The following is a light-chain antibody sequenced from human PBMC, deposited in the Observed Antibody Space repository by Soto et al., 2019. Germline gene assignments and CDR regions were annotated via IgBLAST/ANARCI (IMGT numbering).Light chain of an antibody. CDR2: EVS. CDR1: SSDVGGYNY. V-gene: IGLV2-14*01. J-gene: IGLJ2*01. Sequence: QSALTQPASVSGSPEQSITISCTGTSSDVGGYNYVSWYQQHPGKAPKLMIYEVSNRPSGVSNRFSGSKSGNTASLTISGLQAEDEADYYCSSYTSNSTHVVFGGGTKLTVL. CDR3: SSYTSNSTHVV.